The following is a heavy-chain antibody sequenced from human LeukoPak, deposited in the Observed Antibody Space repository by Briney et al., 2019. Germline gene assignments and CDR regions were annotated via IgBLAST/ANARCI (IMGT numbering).Heavy chain of an antibody. D-gene: IGHD2-2*01. CDR2: IYSSGST. Sequence: SETLSLTCTVSGGLISSGSYYWSWIRQPAGKGLEWIERIYSSGSTNYNPALRSRLTISVDTSKNQFSLKLSSVTAADTAVYYCASTICISTSCYPGVVDYWGQGTLVTLSS. J-gene: IGHJ4*02. CDR1: GGLISSGSYY. V-gene: IGHV4-61*02. CDR3: ASTICISTSCYPGVVDY.